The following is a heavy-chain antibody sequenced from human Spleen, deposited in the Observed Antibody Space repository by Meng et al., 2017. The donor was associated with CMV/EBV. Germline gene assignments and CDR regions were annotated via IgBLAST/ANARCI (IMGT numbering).Heavy chain of an antibody. CDR1: GGTFISYT. V-gene: IGHV1-69*08. Sequence: SVKVSCKASGGTFISYTFSWVRQAPGQGLQWMGRIIPILGSADYAQSFQGRVTITADKSTSTAYMELSGLRSEDTATYYCARGDGYTNNFDYWGQGTLVTVSS. D-gene: IGHD5-24*01. CDR2: IIPILGSA. J-gene: IGHJ4*02. CDR3: ARGDGYTNNFDY.